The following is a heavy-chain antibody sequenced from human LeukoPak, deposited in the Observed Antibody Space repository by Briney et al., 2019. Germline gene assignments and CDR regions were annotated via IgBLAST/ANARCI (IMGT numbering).Heavy chain of an antibody. CDR2: MTPNSGNT. V-gene: IGHV1-8*01. D-gene: IGHD3-10*01. CDR3: ARITMVRGVILPAPEPFYYYYYGMDV. CDR1: GYTFTSYD. Sequence: ASVKVSCKASGYTFTSYDINWVRQATGQGLEWMGWMTPNSGNTGYAQKFQGRVTMTRNTSISTAYMELSRLRSEDTAVYYCARITMVRGVILPAPEPFYYYYYGMDVWGQGTTVTVSS. J-gene: IGHJ6*02.